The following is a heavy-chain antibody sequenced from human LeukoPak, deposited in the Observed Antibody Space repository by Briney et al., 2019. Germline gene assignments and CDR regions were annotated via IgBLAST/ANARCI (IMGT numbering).Heavy chain of an antibody. CDR3: ARLRMYRDGYNFDY. D-gene: IGHD5-24*01. J-gene: IGHJ4*02. Sequence: SETLSLTCTVSGGSISSYYWSWIRQPPGKGLEWIGYIYTSGSTNYNPSLKSRVTISVDTSKNQFSLRLSSVTAADTAVYYCARLRMYRDGYNFDYWGQGTLVTVSS. CDR1: GGSISSYY. CDR2: IYTSGST. V-gene: IGHV4-4*09.